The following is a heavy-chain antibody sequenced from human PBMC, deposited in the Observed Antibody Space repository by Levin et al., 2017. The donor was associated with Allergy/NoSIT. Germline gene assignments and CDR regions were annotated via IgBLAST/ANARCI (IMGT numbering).Heavy chain of an antibody. J-gene: IGHJ6*04. CDR1: GGSISDDSYY. CDR3: AGEPNSPYYYHYGLDV. CDR2: IYYDGSA. D-gene: IGHD2/OR15-2a*01. Sequence: SQTLSLTCSVSGGSISDDSYYWAWVRQPPGKGLEWVGSIYYDGSAYYNPSLKTRLTISVDTSKNQFSLRVNSVTAADTAVYYCAGEPNSPYYYHYGLDVWGAGTTVTVSS. V-gene: IGHV4-39*07.